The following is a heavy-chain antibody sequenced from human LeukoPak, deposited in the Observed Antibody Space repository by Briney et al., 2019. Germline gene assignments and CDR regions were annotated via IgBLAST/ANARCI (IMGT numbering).Heavy chain of an antibody. J-gene: IGHJ5*02. CDR3: ARARFGISWFDP. Sequence: ASVKVSCKASGHTFTSYGISWVRQAPGQGREWMGWISAYNGNTNYAQKLQGRVTMTTDTSTSTAYMELRSLRSDDTAVYYCARARFGISWFDPWGQGTLVTVSS. CDR2: ISAYNGNT. V-gene: IGHV1-18*01. CDR1: GHTFTSYG. D-gene: IGHD3-10*02.